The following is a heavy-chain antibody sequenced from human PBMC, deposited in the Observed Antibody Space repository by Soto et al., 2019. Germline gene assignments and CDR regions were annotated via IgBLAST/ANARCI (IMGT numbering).Heavy chain of an antibody. V-gene: IGHV1-8*01. CDR3: TSEVNYFGMDI. CDR1: GYTFTSYD. CDR2: MNPNSGKT. J-gene: IGHJ6*02. Sequence: QVQLVQSGAEVKKPGASVKVSCKASGYTFTSYDINWVRQATGQGLEWMGWMNPNSGKTGFAQKLQGTVPMTSNTSTSTAYMALSRLRSEDTAVYYCTSEVNYFGMDIWGQGTTVTVSS.